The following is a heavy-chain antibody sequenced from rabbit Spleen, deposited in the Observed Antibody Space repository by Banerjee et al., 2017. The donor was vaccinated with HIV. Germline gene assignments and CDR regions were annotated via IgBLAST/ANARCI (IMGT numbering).Heavy chain of an antibody. V-gene: IGHV1S39*01. J-gene: IGHJ4*01. CDR1: GFDFSNYG. D-gene: IGHD4-2*01. CDR3: ARDSAGREDFNL. CDR2: IDPVFGRT. Sequence: QEQLVESGGGLVQPGGSLKLSCKASGFDFSNYGVSWVRQAPGKGLEWIGYIDPVFGRTYYASWAKGRFTFSKTSSTTVTLQMTSLTAADTATYFCARDSAGREDFNLWGPGTLVTVS.